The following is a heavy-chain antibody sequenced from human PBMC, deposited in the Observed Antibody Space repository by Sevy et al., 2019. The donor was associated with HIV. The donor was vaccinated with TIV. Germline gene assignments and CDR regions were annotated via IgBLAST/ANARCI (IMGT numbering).Heavy chain of an antibody. CDR3: ARDQRDIVVVPAANHYYYYMDV. J-gene: IGHJ6*03. CDR1: GFTFSNYA. V-gene: IGHV3-23*01. D-gene: IGHD2-2*01. CDR2: ISGSAHRT. Sequence: GGSLRLSCAASGFTFSNYAMSWVRQTPGKGLEWVSAISGSAHRTYYTDSVKGRFTISRDNSKNSLYLQMNSLRAEDTAVYYCARDQRDIVVVPAANHYYYYMDVWGKGTTVTVSS.